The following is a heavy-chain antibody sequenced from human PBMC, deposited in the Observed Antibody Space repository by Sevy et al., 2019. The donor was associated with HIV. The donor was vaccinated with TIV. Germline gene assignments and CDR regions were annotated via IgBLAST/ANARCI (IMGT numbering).Heavy chain of an antibody. CDR1: GFTFSSYT. CDR3: ARELWPGDY. V-gene: IGHV3-21*01. J-gene: IGHJ4*02. CDR2: ISSASTYI. Sequence: GGSLRLSCTASGFTFSSYTMNWVRQAPGKGLEWVSSISSASTYIYYADSVKGRFTMSRDDAKNSVYLQMNRLRLDDTAVYYCARELWPGDYWGQGTLVTVSS. D-gene: IGHD2-21*01.